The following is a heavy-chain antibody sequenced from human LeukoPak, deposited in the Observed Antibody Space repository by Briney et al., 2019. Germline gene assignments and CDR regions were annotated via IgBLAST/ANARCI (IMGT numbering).Heavy chain of an antibody. CDR2: IYYSGST. D-gene: IGHD5-18*01. V-gene: IGHV4-59*11. CDR3: ARCEAGYSYGEFDY. J-gene: IGHJ4*02. Sequence: PSETLSLTCTVSGGSISSHYWSWIRQPPGKGLGWIGYIYYSGSTNYNPSLKSRVTISVDTSKNQFSLKLSSVTAADTAVYYCARCEAGYSYGEFDYWGQGTLVTVSS. CDR1: GGSISSHY.